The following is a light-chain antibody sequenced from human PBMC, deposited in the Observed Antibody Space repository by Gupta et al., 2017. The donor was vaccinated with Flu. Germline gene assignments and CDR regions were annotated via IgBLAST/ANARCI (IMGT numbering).Light chain of an antibody. CDR3: QQYNNYPYT. CDR2: AAS. J-gene: IGKJ2*01. V-gene: IGKV1-5*03. CDR1: PSISMF. Sequence: HMTLSPSTLSPSVGVRVTITCRASPSISMFLAWYQQKPGKAPKFLIYAASSVESGVPSRFSGSGSGTEFTFTITSLQPDDFAVYYCQQYNNYPYTFGQGTKLEIK.